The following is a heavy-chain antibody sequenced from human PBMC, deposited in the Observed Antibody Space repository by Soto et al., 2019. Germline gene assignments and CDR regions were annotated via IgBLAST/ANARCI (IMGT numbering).Heavy chain of an antibody. J-gene: IGHJ6*02. V-gene: IGHV3-23*01. CDR1: GFTFSSCA. CDR2: ISGSGGST. Sequence: PGGSLRLSCAASGFTFSSCAMSWVRQAPGKGLEWVSAISGSGGSTYYADSVKGRFTISRDNSKNTLYLQMNSLRAEDTAVYYCAKDLSLTRKGSYDFWGGSPALYYYYGMDVWGQGTTVTVSS. D-gene: IGHD3-3*01. CDR3: AKDLSLTRKGSYDFWGGSPALYYYYGMDV.